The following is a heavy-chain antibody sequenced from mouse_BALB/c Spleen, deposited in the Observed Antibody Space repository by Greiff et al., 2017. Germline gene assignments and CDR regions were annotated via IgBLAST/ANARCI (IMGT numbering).Heavy chain of an antibody. V-gene: IGHV5-6*01. Sequence: EVQRVESGGDLVKPGGSLKLSCAASGFTFSSYGMSWVRQTPDKRLEWVATISSGGSYTYYPDSVKGRFTISRDNAKNTLYLQMSSLKSEDTAMYYCARDYDVDAMDYWGQGTSVTVSS. CDR1: GFTFSSYG. D-gene: IGHD2-4*01. CDR3: ARDYDVDAMDY. CDR2: ISSGGSYT. J-gene: IGHJ4*01.